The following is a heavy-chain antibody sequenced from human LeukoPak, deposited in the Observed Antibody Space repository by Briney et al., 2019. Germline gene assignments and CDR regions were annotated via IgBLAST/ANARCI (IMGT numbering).Heavy chain of an antibody. CDR1: GFTFSSYS. CDR2: ISSSSSYI. Sequence: GGSLRLSCAASGFTFSSYSMNWVRQAPGKGLEWVSSISSSSSYIYYADSVKGRFTISRDNAKNSLYLQMNSLRAEDTAVYYCARDLGSGLFAFDIWGQGTMVTVSS. J-gene: IGHJ3*02. D-gene: IGHD7-27*01. V-gene: IGHV3-21*01. CDR3: ARDLGSGLFAFDI.